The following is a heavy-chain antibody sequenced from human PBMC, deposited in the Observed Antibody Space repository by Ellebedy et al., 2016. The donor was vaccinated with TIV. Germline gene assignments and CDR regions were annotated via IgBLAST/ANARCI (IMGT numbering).Heavy chain of an antibody. Sequence: MPSETLSLTCSVSGDSTVSYYWSWIRQPAGKGLEWIGRLYSTGTANYNPSLGSRVTISLDTSNRQFSLNLTSVTAADSAVYYCASYSSGWFGYWGQGTLVTVSS. D-gene: IGHD3-22*01. CDR1: GDSTVSYY. CDR3: ASYSSGWFGY. J-gene: IGHJ5*01. V-gene: IGHV4-4*07. CDR2: LYSTGTA.